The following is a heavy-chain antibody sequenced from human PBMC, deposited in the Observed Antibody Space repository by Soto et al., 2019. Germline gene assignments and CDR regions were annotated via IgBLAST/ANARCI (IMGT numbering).Heavy chain of an antibody. CDR2: IHTSGST. Sequence: TSETLSLTCTVSGGTNSSYYWSWIRQPAGKGLEWIGRIHTSGSTNYNPSLKSRVTLSVDTSKNQFSLKLRSVTAADTAVYYCARASLLGSSPHFDCWGQGTLVTVSS. D-gene: IGHD1-26*01. V-gene: IGHV4-4*07. J-gene: IGHJ4*02. CDR1: GGTNSSYY. CDR3: ARASLLGSSPHFDC.